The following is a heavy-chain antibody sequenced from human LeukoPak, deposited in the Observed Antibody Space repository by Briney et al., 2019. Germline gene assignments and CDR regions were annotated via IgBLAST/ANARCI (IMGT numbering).Heavy chain of an antibody. D-gene: IGHD6-13*01. V-gene: IGHV4-39*01. Sequence: SETLSLTCTVSGGSISSSSYYWGWIRQPPGKGLEWIGSIYYSGSTYYNPSLESRVTISVDTSKNQFSLKLSSVTAADTAVYYCARSRSSWYYFDYWGQGTLVTVSS. CDR3: ARSRSSWYYFDY. J-gene: IGHJ4*02. CDR1: GGSISSSSYY. CDR2: IYYSGST.